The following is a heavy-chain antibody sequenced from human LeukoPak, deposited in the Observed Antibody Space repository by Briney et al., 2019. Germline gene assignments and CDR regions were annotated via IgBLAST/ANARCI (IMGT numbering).Heavy chain of an antibody. CDR3: ARGGSWAAFDI. CDR2: IYESRST. Sequence: KTSETLSLTCSVSGGSVSSGSYYWSWIRQPPGKGLEFIGYIYESRSTTSNPSLKSPVTISVDTSKNQFSLNLRSVTAADTAVYYCARGGSWAAFDIWGQGTMVTVSS. V-gene: IGHV4-61*01. CDR1: GGSVSSGSYY. J-gene: IGHJ3*02. D-gene: IGHD1-26*01.